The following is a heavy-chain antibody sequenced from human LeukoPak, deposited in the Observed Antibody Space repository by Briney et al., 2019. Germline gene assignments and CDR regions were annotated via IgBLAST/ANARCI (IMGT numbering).Heavy chain of an antibody. CDR2: INPNSGGT. V-gene: IGHV1-2*02. CDR1: GYTFTGYY. J-gene: IGHJ4*02. Sequence: ASVKVSCKASGYTFTGYYMHWVRQAPGQGLEWMGWINPNSGGTNYAQKFQGRVTMTRDTSISTAYMELSRLRSDDTAVYYCARIISGGYGDFDYWGQGTLVTVSS. D-gene: IGHD3-22*01. CDR3: ARIISGGYGDFDY.